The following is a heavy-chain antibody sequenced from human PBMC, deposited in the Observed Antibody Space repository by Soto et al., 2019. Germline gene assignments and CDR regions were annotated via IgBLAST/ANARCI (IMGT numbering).Heavy chain of an antibody. D-gene: IGHD1-26*01. CDR3: ANGKDGVISYYGMDA. CDR1: GLTFSDSG. Sequence: QVQLVESGGGVVQPGTSLRLSCVVSGLTFSDSGMHWVRQAPGKGLEWVAVISVDGSERHYSDSVKGRFSISSDHSRNTLYLQMNSLRGDASAVYYCANGKDGVISYYGMDAGGQGSTVTVSS. J-gene: IGHJ6*02. V-gene: IGHV3-30*18. CDR2: ISVDGSER.